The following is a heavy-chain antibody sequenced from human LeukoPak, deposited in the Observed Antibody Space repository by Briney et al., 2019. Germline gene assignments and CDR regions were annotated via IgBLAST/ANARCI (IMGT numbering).Heavy chain of an antibody. J-gene: IGHJ3*02. CDR3: ARRPIPVAGPTEDI. CDR2: IYYSGST. V-gene: IGHV4-39*01. D-gene: IGHD6-19*01. CDR1: GGSISSSSYY. Sequence: SETLSLTCTVSGGSISSSSYYWGWIRQPPGKGLEWIGSIYYSGSTYYNPSLKSRVTISVDTSKKQFSLKPSSVTAADTAVYYCARRPIPVAGPTEDIWGQGTMVTVSS.